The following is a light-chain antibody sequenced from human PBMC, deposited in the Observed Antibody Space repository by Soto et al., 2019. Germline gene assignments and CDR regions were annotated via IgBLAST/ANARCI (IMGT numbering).Light chain of an antibody. V-gene: IGKV3-20*01. CDR2: VAS. J-gene: IGKJ5*01. Sequence: EIVLTQSPGTLSLSPGERATLSCRASQNVGGRFLAWYQQKPGQAPRLPINVASTRATGIPDRFSGSGSGTDFTLTISRLEPEDFAVYYCQQYGTSPIAFGQGTRLEIK. CDR1: QNVGGRF. CDR3: QQYGTSPIA.